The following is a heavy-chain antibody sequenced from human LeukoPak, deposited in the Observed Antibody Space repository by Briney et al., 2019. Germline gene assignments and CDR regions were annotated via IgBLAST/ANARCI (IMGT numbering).Heavy chain of an antibody. CDR3: ARALDSSSWDYYYMDV. Sequence: ASVKVSCKASVYTFTSYDINWVRQATGQGLEWMGWMNPNSGNTGYAQKFQGRVTITRNTSISTAYMELSSLRSEDTVVYYCARALDSSSWDYYYMDVWGKGTTVTVSS. D-gene: IGHD6-13*01. V-gene: IGHV1-8*03. CDR2: MNPNSGNT. J-gene: IGHJ6*03. CDR1: VYTFTSYD.